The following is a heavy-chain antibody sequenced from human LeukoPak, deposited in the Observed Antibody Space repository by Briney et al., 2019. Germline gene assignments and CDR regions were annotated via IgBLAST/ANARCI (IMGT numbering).Heavy chain of an antibody. D-gene: IGHD6-13*01. J-gene: IGHJ4*02. V-gene: IGHV4-59*01. Sequence: PSETLSLTCTLSGGSISNYYWSWMRQSPGKGLEWIGYIYYSGTTNYNPSLKSRMSLSVDTPKNQFALKWASVTAAATAVYYCARSDTNAWYDYWGPGTLVTVS. CDR1: GGSISNYY. CDR3: ARSDTNAWYDY. CDR2: IYYSGTT.